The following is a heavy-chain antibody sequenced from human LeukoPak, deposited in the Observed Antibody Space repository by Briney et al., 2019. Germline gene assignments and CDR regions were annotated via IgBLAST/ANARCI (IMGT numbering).Heavy chain of an antibody. D-gene: IGHD3-16*01. CDR3: ARDRSLSYYVF. CDR2: IIPIFGTA. Sequence: SVKVSCKASGGTFSSYAISWVRQAPGQGLEWMGGIIPIFGTANYAQKFQGRVTMTRDTSTSTVYMELSSLRSEDTAVYYCARDRSLSYYVFWGQGTLVTVSS. CDR1: GGTFSSYA. J-gene: IGHJ4*02. V-gene: IGHV1-69*05.